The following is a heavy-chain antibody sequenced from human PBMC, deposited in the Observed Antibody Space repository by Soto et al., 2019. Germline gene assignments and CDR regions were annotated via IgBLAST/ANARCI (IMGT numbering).Heavy chain of an antibody. V-gene: IGHV4-59*01. CDR3: ARGDSSGYYVYYYGMDV. CDR1: GGSISSYY. Sequence: SETLSLTCTVSGGSISSYYWSWIRQPPGKGLEWIGYIYYSGSTNYNPSLKSRVTISVDTSKNQFSLKLSSVTAADTAVYYCARGDSSGYYVYYYGMDVWGQGITVTVSS. CDR2: IYYSGST. D-gene: IGHD3-22*01. J-gene: IGHJ6*02.